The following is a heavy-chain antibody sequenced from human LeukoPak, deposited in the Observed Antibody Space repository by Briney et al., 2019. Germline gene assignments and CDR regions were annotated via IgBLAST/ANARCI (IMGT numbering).Heavy chain of an antibody. J-gene: IGHJ5*02. Sequence: ASVKVSCKTSGYTFTCYYIHWVRQAPGQGLEWMGWIDPNSGGSNSAQKFQGRVTMTRDTSISTAYMELSRLRSDDTAVYYCARAGVVWGSSSEDWFDPWGQGTLVTVSS. V-gene: IGHV1-2*02. CDR2: IDPNSGGS. D-gene: IGHD6-6*01. CDR3: ARAGVVWGSSSEDWFDP. CDR1: GYTFTCYY.